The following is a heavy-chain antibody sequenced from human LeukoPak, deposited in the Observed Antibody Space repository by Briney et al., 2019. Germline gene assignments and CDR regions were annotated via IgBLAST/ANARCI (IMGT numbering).Heavy chain of an antibody. CDR1: GGPISSSSYY. J-gene: IGHJ4*02. D-gene: IGHD6-19*01. Sequence: PSDTLTLTCTVSGGPISSSSYYWGRIHQPPGEGLEWIGSIYYSGTSYYNPSLKSRVTLSLDASKNQFSLKLSSVTAADTAVYYCARQVGGGRWYFDYWGQGTLVTVSS. CDR2: IYYSGTS. CDR3: ARQVGGGRWYFDY. V-gene: IGHV4-39*01.